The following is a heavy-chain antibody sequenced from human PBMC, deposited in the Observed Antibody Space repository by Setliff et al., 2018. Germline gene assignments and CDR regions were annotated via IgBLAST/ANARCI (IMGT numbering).Heavy chain of an antibody. CDR1: GGTFSDYY. V-gene: IGHV4-34*01. D-gene: IGHD6-6*01. Sequence: SETLSLTCAAYGGTFSDYYWTWIRQPPGKGLEWVGEINHRGSTNYNPSLKSRVTISVDTSKDQFSLKLISMTAADTAVYYCARGRNVAARLLDSWGQGTLVTVS. CDR3: ARGRNVAARLLDS. J-gene: IGHJ4*02. CDR2: INHRGST.